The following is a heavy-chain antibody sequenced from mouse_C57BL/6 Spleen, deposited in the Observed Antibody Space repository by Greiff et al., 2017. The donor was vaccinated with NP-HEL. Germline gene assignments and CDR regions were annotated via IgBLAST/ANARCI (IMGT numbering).Heavy chain of an antibody. D-gene: IGHD4-1*02. CDR3: APSTGTRFAY. Sequence: VQLQQSGPELVKPGASVKISCKASGYAFSSSWMNWVKQRPGKGLEWIGRIYPGDGDTNYNGKFKGKATLTADKSSSTAYMQLSSLTSEDSAVYFCAPSTGTRFAYWGQGTLVTVSA. CDR1: GYAFSSSW. CDR2: IYPGDGDT. V-gene: IGHV1-82*01. J-gene: IGHJ3*01.